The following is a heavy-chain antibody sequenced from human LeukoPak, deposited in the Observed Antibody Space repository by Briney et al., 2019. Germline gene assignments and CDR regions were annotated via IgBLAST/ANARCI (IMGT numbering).Heavy chain of an antibody. V-gene: IGHV1-8*03. CDR1: GYTFTSYD. CDR3: ARGGVQYCSSTSCSDYYFDY. CDR2: MNPNSGNT. J-gene: IGHJ4*02. Sequence: ASVKVSCKASGYTFTSYDINWVRQATGQGLEWMGWMNPNSGNTGYAQKFQGRVTITRNTSISTAHMELSSLRSEDTAVYYCARGGVQYCSSTSCSDYYFDYWGQGTQVTVSS. D-gene: IGHD2-2*01.